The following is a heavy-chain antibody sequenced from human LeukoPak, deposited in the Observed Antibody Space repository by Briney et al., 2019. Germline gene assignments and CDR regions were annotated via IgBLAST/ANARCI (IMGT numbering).Heavy chain of an antibody. D-gene: IGHD6-13*01. J-gene: IGHJ4*02. Sequence: GGSLRLSCAASGFTFSSYDMHWVRQAPAPGQEWEAVIWYDGSGKYYADSVKGRFTIARDNSKNTLYLQMDSLRAEDTAVYYCARVHSSSWAYFDNWGQGTLVTVSS. V-gene: IGHV3-33*01. CDR1: GFTFSSYD. CDR3: ARVHSSSWAYFDN. CDR2: IWYDGSGK.